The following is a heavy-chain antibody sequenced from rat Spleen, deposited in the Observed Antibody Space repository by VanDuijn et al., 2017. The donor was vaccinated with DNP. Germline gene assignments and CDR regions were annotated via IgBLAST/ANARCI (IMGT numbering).Heavy chain of an antibody. Sequence: QVQLKESGPGLVQPSQTLSLTCTVSGFSLTSNSVSWVRQSPGKGLEWMGTMWSGGTTDYNSALKSRLNLSRDTSKSQVFLKMNSLQTEDTAIYFCARSFDYWGQGVMVTVSS. CDR1: GFSLTSNS. V-gene: IGHV2-1*01. CDR2: MWSGGTT. J-gene: IGHJ2*01. CDR3: ARSFDY.